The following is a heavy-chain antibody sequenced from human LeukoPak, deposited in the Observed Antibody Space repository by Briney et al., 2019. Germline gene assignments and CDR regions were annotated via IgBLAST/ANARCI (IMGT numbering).Heavy chain of an antibody. V-gene: IGHV3-23*01. J-gene: IGHJ6*02. CDR1: GFTFSSYA. CDR3: ARDLHYYVAMDV. D-gene: IGHD3-10*02. Sequence: GGSLRLSCAASGFTFSSYAMNWVRQAPGKALEWVSVISGNGGVTYYADSVKGRFTISRDNSKNTLYLQMNSLRAEDTAIYYCARDLHYYVAMDVWGQGTTVTVSS. CDR2: ISGNGGVT.